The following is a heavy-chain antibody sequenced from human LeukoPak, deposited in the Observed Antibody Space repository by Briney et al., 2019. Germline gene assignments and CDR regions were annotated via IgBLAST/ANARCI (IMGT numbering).Heavy chain of an antibody. Sequence: SVKVSCKASGGTFSSYAISWVRQAPGQGLEWMGRIIPILGIANYAQKFQGRVTITADKSTSTAYMELSSLRSEDTAVYYCAREGEVGYDLSDYWGQGTLVTVSS. CDR2: IIPILGIA. D-gene: IGHD5-12*01. V-gene: IGHV1-69*04. CDR1: GGTFSSYA. CDR3: AREGEVGYDLSDY. J-gene: IGHJ4*02.